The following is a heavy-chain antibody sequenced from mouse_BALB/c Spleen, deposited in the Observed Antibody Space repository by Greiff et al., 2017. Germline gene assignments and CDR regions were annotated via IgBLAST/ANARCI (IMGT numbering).Heavy chain of an antibody. V-gene: IGHV1S56*01. CDR2: IYPGDGST. CDR1: GYTFTSYY. CDR3: ARHYYGYFDY. J-gene: IGHJ2*01. Sequence: VQRVESGPELVKPGASVKMSCKASGYTFTSYYIHWVKQRPGQGLEWIGWIYPGDGSTKYNEKFKGKTTLTADKSSSTAYMLLSSLTSEDSAIYFCARHYYGYFDYWGQGTTLTVSS. D-gene: IGHD1-2*01.